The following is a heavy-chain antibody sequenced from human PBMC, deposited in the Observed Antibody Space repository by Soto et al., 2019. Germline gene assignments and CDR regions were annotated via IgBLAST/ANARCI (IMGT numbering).Heavy chain of an antibody. J-gene: IGHJ6*02. CDR3: ANPMGAFGLAARADYYYGMDV. CDR2: ISGSGVST. Sequence: EVQLLESGGGLVQPGGSLRLSCEGSGFTFSNYAMNWVRQTPRKGLEWVAGISGSGVSTYHADSVKGRFTISRDNSKNTLFLQRNNLGAEDTALYYCANPMGAFGLAARADYYYGMDVWGQGTTVTVSS. CDR1: GFTFSNYA. V-gene: IGHV3-23*01. D-gene: IGHD6-6*01.